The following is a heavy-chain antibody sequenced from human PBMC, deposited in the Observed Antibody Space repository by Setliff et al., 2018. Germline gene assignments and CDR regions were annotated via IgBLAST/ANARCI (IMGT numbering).Heavy chain of an antibody. CDR2: ISSSSSTI. CDR1: GFTFSTYE. J-gene: IGHJ4*02. Sequence: GGSLRLSCAASGFTFSTYEMNWVRQAPGKGMEWVSYISSSSSTIYYADSVKGRFTISRDNAKNSLYLQMNSLRAEDTAVYYCARDGGEYWGQGTLVTVSS. D-gene: IGHD3-16*01. V-gene: IGHV3-48*01. CDR3: ARDGGEY.